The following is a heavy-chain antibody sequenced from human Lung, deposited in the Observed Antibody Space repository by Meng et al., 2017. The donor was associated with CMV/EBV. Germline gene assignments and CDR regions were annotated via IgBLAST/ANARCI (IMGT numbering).Heavy chain of an antibody. V-gene: IGHV3-21*06. J-gene: IGHJ6*03. CDR2: ISSSGSYI. D-gene: IGHD3-10*01. CDR1: GFTFSSYT. CDR3: ARDYGSRGMDV. Sequence: ESXKISXAASGFTFSSYTLNWVRQPPGEGLEWVSSISSSGSYIYYAASVKGRFTISRVKAENSLYLQMSGLRAEDTAVYFCARDYGSRGMDVWGTGTTVTVAS.